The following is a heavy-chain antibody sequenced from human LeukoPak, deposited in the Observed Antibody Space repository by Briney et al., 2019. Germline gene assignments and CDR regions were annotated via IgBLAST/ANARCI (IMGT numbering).Heavy chain of an antibody. V-gene: IGHV3-30*02. CDR2: IRYDGSNK. J-gene: IGHJ4*02. CDR3: ARGEWELLMVIGYY. Sequence: GGSLRLSCAASGFTFSDLYMDWVRQAPGKGLEWAAFIRYDGSNKYYADSVKGRFTISRDNAKNTLYLQMNSLRAEDTAVYYCARGEWELLMVIGYYWGQGTLVTVSS. D-gene: IGHD1-26*01. CDR1: GFTFSDLY.